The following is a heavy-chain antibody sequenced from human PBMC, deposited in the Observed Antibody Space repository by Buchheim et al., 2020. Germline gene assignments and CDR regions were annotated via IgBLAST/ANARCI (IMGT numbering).Heavy chain of an antibody. J-gene: IGHJ5*02. CDR3: ARDGYGYYYDSTVSNWFDP. CDR2: IYYSGRT. D-gene: IGHD3-22*01. CDR1: GGSIRSGGYY. V-gene: IGHV4-31*03. Sequence: QVQLQESGPGLVKPSQTLSLTCTVSGGSIRSGGYYWAWIRQHPGKGPEWIGSIYYSGRTYYNPSLKSRVTISVDTSKTQSSLKLSSVTAADTAVYYCARDGYGYYYDSTVSNWFDPWGQGTL.